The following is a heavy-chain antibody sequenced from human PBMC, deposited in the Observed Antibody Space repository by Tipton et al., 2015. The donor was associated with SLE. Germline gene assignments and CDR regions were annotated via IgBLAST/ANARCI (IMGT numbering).Heavy chain of an antibody. V-gene: IGHV4-34*01. CDR2: INHSGST. CDR1: GGSFSGYY. Sequence: TLSLTCAVYGGSFSGYYWSWIRQPPGRGLEWIGEINHSGSTNYNPSPKSRVTISVDTSKNQFSLKLSSVTAADTAVYYCARVTSSSWFFDYWGQGTLVTVSS. D-gene: IGHD6-13*01. J-gene: IGHJ4*02. CDR3: ARVTSSSWFFDY.